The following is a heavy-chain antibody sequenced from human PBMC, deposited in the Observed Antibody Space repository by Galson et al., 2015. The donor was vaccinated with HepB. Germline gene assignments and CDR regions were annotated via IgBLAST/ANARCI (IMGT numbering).Heavy chain of an antibody. D-gene: IGHD6-19*01. J-gene: IGHJ2*01. Sequence: SLRLSCAASGFTFRSYWVSWVRQAPGKGLEWVANIKQDGSEKYYVDSVKGRFTISRDNAKNSLHLQMNSLRAEDTAVYYCARATTSGWSFWYFDLWGRGTLVTVSS. CDR3: ARATTSGWSFWYFDL. V-gene: IGHV3-7*03. CDR1: GFTFRSYW. CDR2: IKQDGSEK.